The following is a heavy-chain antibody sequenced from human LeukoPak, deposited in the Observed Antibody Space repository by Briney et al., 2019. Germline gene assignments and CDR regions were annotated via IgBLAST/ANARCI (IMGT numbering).Heavy chain of an antibody. CDR1: GFTFSSYA. J-gene: IGHJ4*02. CDR2: IRASGDST. V-gene: IGHV3-23*01. D-gene: IGHD3-10*01. CDR3: AKDGSATYDY. Sequence: GGSLRLPCAASGFTFSSYAKSWVHQAPGKGLEWVSIIRASGDSTYYADSVKGRFTISRDNSKNTLSLQMNSLRAEDTAVYYCAKDGSATYDYWGQGTLVTVSS.